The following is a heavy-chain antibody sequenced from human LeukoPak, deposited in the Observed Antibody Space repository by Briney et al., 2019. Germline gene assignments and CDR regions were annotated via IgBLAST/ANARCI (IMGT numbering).Heavy chain of an antibody. CDR3: TRGKLWFGELLVGNDAFDI. CDR2: ISSKAYGGTT. CDR1: GFTIGDYA. Sequence: GGSLSLYCTASGFTIGDYAMSWVRQAPGKGLEWVGFISSKAYGGTTEFAASVKGRFTISRDDSKSIAYLQMNSLKTEDTAVYYCTRGKLWFGELLVGNDAFDIWGQGTMVTVSS. D-gene: IGHD3-10*01. V-gene: IGHV3-49*04. J-gene: IGHJ3*02.